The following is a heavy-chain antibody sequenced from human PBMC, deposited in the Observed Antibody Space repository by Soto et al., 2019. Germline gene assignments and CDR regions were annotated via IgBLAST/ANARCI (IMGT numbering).Heavy chain of an antibody. CDR1: GFTLSDYY. Sequence: PGGSLRLSCAASGFTLSDYYMTWIRQDPGKGLEWISYISTNSRYTKYADSVKGRFTISRDDAKNSLYLQMNSLRVEDTAVYYCARVYDILTSAWLDPWGQGTLVTVSS. CDR3: ARVYDILTSAWLDP. CDR2: ISTNSRYT. D-gene: IGHD3-9*01. J-gene: IGHJ5*02. V-gene: IGHV3-11*03.